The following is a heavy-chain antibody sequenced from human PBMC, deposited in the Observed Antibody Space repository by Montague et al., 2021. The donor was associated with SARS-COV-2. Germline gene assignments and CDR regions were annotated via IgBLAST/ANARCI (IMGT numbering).Heavy chain of an antibody. D-gene: IGHD3-22*01. CDR3: ARVGVITTWFYFDY. V-gene: IGHV4-59*01. Sequence: SETLSLTCTVSGGSISSYYWSWIRQPPGKGLEWIGYIYYSGSTYYNPSLKSRVTISVDTSKNQFSLKLSSVTAADTAVYYCARVGVITTWFYFDYWGQGTLVTVSS. CDR2: IYYSGST. J-gene: IGHJ4*02. CDR1: GGSISSYY.